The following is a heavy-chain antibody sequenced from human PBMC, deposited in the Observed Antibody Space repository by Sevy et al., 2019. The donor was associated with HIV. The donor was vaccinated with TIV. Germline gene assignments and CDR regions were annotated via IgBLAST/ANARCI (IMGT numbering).Heavy chain of an antibody. CDR3: ASCSSSCHIFDY. Sequence: ASVKVSCKASGYTFTGYYMHWVRQAPGQGLEWMGRINPNSGGTNYAQKFQGRVTMTRDTSISTAYMELSRLRSDDTAGYYCASCSSSCHIFDYWGQGTLVTVSS. J-gene: IGHJ4*02. D-gene: IGHD6-13*01. CDR2: INPNSGGT. V-gene: IGHV1-2*06. CDR1: GYTFTGYY.